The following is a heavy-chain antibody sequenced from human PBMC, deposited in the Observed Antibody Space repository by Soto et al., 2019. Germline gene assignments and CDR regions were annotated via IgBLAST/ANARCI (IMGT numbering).Heavy chain of an antibody. D-gene: IGHD3-16*01. V-gene: IGHV4-4*02. Sequence: QVQLQESGPGLVKPSGTLSLTCTVSGASISTGHWWSWVRQSPGKGLEWIGEIYQTGTTDYNPSLKIRVFIAVDNSQNPFSLNLRSVTAADTALYYCARDRGTPMTGDAFDVWGRGTMVTVSS. J-gene: IGHJ3*01. CDR3: ARDRGTPMTGDAFDV. CDR2: IYQTGTT. CDR1: GASISTGHW.